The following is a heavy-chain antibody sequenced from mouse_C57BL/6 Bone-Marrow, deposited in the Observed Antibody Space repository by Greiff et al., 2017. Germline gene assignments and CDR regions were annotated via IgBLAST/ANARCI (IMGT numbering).Heavy chain of an antibody. V-gene: IGHV1-55*01. Sequence: VQLQQPGAELVKPGASVKLSCKASGYTFTSYWITWVKQRPGQGLEWIGDIYPGSGSTNYNEKFKSKATLTVDTSSSTAYMQLSSLTSEDSAVYDCARHYPWYFDVWGTGTTVTDSS. D-gene: IGHD1-2*01. CDR1: GYTFTSYW. J-gene: IGHJ1*03. CDR3: ARHYPWYFDV. CDR2: IYPGSGST.